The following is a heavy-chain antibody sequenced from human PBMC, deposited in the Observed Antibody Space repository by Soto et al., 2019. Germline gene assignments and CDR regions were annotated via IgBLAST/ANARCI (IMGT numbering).Heavy chain of an antibody. CDR1: GFTFSSYA. J-gene: IGHJ4*02. CDR3: ARGEYSDYELAPFDC. D-gene: IGHD5-12*01. CDR2: ISGSGGST. V-gene: IGHV3-23*01. Sequence: GGSLRLSCAASGFTFSSYAMSWVRQAPGKGLEWVSAISGSGGSTYYADSVKGRFTISRDNSKNTLYLQMNSLRAEDTAVYYCARGEYSDYELAPFDCWGQGTLVTVSS.